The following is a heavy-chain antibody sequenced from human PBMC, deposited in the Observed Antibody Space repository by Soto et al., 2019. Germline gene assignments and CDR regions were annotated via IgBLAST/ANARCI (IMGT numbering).Heavy chain of an antibody. CDR1: GGTFSSYT. J-gene: IGHJ6*02. Sequence: QVQLVQSGAAVKKPGSSVKVSCKASGGTFSSYTISWVRQAPGQGLEWMGRIIPILGIANYAQKFQGRVTITADKSTSTAYMELSSLRSEDTAVYYCARATPQYDYGDYPDVWGQGTTVTVSS. V-gene: IGHV1-69*02. CDR3: ARATPQYDYGDYPDV. CDR2: IIPILGIA. D-gene: IGHD4-17*01.